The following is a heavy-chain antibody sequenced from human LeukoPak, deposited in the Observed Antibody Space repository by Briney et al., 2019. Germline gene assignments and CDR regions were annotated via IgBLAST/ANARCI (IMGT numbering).Heavy chain of an antibody. CDR1: GYKFPRYW. J-gene: IGHJ2*01. CDR3: ARPGAQWYFEF. V-gene: IGHV5-51*01. CDR2: IYPDESDI. Sequence: GESLKISCQSSGYKFPRYWIRWVRQISGKGLGWMGIIYPDESDIRYSPSFQGQVTISVDKPISTTYLQWSSLESADTAMYYCARPGAQWYFEFWGRGTLVTVSS.